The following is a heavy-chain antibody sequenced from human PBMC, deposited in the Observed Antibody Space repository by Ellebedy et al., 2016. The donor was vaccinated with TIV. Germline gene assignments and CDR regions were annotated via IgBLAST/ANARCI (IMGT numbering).Heavy chain of an antibody. CDR3: ARNLLIFTFDKCYFDL. CDR1: GGSVIDYY. V-gene: IGHV4-4*08. CDR2: ISDTGST. Sequence: SETLSLTCTVSGGSVIDYYWSWIRQPPGKGLGWIGYISDTGSTHYNPSLKSRVTISVDTSKNQFSLKLNSVTAADTAVYYCARNLLIFTFDKCYFDLWGRGTLVTVSS. D-gene: IGHD3/OR15-3a*01. J-gene: IGHJ2*01.